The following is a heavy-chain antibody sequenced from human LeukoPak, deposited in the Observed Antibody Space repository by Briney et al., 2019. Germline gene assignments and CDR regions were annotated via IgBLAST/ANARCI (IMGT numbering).Heavy chain of an antibody. Sequence: PGGSLRLSCAASGLTFSSYAMSWVRQAPGKGLEWVSAISGSGGTTHYADSVKGRFTISRDNSKNTLSLQMNSLRAEDTAVYYCAKDGYYESSGYSYFDYWGQETLVTVSS. D-gene: IGHD3-22*01. J-gene: IGHJ4*02. CDR3: AKDGYYESSGYSYFDY. V-gene: IGHV3-23*01. CDR2: ISGSGGTT. CDR1: GLTFSSYA.